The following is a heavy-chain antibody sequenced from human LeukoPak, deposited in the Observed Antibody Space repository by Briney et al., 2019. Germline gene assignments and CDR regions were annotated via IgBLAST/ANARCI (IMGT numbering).Heavy chain of an antibody. J-gene: IGHJ5*02. CDR2: IYYSGST. CDR1: GGSISSYY. V-gene: IGHV4-59*12. Sequence: PSETLSLTCTVSGGSISSYYWSWIRQPPGKGLEWIGYIYYSGSTNYNPSLKSRVTISVDTSKNQFSLKLSSVTAADTAVYYCARLNCSSTSCYRGAGWFDPWGQGTLVTVSS. D-gene: IGHD2-2*02. CDR3: ARLNCSSTSCYRGAGWFDP.